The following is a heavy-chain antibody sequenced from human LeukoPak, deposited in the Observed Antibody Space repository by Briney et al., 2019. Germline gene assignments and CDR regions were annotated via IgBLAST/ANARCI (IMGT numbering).Heavy chain of an antibody. CDR3: ARSSRLNYYGSGSYYITSVRNWFDP. D-gene: IGHD3-10*01. CDR2: IYYSGST. J-gene: IGHJ5*02. V-gene: IGHV4-39*07. Sequence: PSETLSLTCTVSGGSISSSSYYWGWIRQPPGKGLEWIVSIYYSGSTNYNPSLKRRVTISVDTSTNQFSLELSSVTAADTAVYYCARSSRLNYYGSGSYYITSVRNWFDPWGQGTLVTVSS. CDR1: GGSISSSSYY.